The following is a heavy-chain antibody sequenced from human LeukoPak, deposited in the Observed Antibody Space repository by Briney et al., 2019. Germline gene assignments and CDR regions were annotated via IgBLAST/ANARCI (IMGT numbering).Heavy chain of an antibody. CDR1: GFTVSSNY. D-gene: IGHD6-13*01. CDR3: AIRGIAAAGKGEYFDY. V-gene: IGHV3-53*01. CDR2: IYSGGST. Sequence: GGSLRLSCAASGFTVSSNYMSWVRQAPAKGLEWVSVIYSGGSTYYADSVKGRFTISRDNSKNTLYLQMNSLRAEDTAVYYCAIRGIAAAGKGEYFDYWGQGTLVTVSS. J-gene: IGHJ4*02.